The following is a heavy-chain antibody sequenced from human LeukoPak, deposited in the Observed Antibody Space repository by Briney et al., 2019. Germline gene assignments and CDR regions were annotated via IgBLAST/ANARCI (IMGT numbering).Heavy chain of an antibody. Sequence: PSETLSLTCAVSGDSISTNHWWSWVRQPPGKGLEWIGEVYHSGSTNYNPSLKSRVTISVDKSKNLFSLKLTSVTAADTAMYYCARATGTAVAGSLDYWGQGTLVTVSS. CDR2: VYHSGST. J-gene: IGHJ4*02. D-gene: IGHD6-19*01. V-gene: IGHV4-4*02. CDR3: ARATGTAVAGSLDY. CDR1: GDSISTNHW.